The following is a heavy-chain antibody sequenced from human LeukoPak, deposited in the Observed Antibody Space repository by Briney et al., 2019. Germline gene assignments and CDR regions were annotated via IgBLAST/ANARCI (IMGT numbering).Heavy chain of an antibody. D-gene: IGHD3-3*01. CDR3: ARDPRTDFWSGYFDY. CDR2: ISGGAT. V-gene: IGHV3-23*01. Sequence: SGGSLRLSCAAFGFTFRSYAMSWVRQAPGKGLEWVSAISGGATYYADSVKGRFTISRDNSRSTLYLQMNSLRAEDTAVYYCARDPRTDFWSGYFDYWGQGTLVTVSS. J-gene: IGHJ4*02. CDR1: GFTFRSYA.